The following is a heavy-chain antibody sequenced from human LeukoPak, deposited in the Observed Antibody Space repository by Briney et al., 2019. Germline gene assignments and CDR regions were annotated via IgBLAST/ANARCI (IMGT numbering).Heavy chain of an antibody. J-gene: IGHJ4*01. Sequence: AGSLRLSCAASGFTFSSYAMSWVRQAPGKGLEWVSAISGSGGSTYYADSVKGRCTISRDNSKNTLYLQMNSLRAEDKAVYYCARHYYYDSSGYKFYFDYWGHGTLSPSPQ. CDR1: GFTFSSYA. CDR2: ISGSGGST. V-gene: IGHV3-23*01. CDR3: ARHYYYDSSGYKFYFDY. D-gene: IGHD3-22*01.